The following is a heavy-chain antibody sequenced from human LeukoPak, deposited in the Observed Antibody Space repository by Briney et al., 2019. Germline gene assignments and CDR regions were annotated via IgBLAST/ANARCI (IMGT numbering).Heavy chain of an antibody. CDR2: IYHSGST. CDR3: ASKTYGSGSYTY. V-gene: IGHV4-4*02. Sequence: PSQTLSLTCAVSGGSISISNWWSWVRQPPGKGLDWIGEIYHSGSTNYNPSLESRVTISVDKSETNFSLKLSSVAAPEPAIYYSASKTYGSGSYTYWGQGTLVTVSS. D-gene: IGHD3-10*01. CDR1: GGSISISNW. J-gene: IGHJ4*02.